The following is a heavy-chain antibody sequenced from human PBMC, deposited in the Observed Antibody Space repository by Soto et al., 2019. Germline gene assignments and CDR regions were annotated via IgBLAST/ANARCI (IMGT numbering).Heavy chain of an antibody. CDR3: AKDIGDIVVIPPSISAYYALHV. Sequence: EVQLLESGGGLVQPGGSLRLSCGASGFTFNSYAVSWVRQAPGKRLQWVSTISGSGSGTYYADSVKGRFIISRDNSKNTLYLQMNSLRAEDTAVYFCAKDIGDIVVIPPSISAYYALHVWGQGTTVTVSS. CDR2: ISGSGSGT. V-gene: IGHV3-23*01. D-gene: IGHD2-15*01. J-gene: IGHJ6*02. CDR1: GFTFNSYA.